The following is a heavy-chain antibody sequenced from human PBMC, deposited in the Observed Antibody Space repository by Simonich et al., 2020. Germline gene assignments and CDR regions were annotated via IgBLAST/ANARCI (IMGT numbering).Heavy chain of an antibody. Sequence: EVQLVESGGGLVKPGGSLRLSCAASGFTFSSYSMNWVRQAPGKGLEVVSSSSSSSSYIYYADSVKGRFTISRDNAKNSLYLQMNSLRAEDTAVYYCARARGDSSSWYFDYWGQGTLVTVSS. CDR3: ARARGDSSSWYFDY. V-gene: IGHV3-21*01. CDR2: SSSSSSYI. J-gene: IGHJ4*02. D-gene: IGHD6-13*01. CDR1: GFTFSSYS.